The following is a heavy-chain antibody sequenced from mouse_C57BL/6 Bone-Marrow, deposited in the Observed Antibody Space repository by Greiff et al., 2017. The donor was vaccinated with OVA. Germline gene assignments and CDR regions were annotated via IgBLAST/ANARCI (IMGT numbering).Heavy chain of an antibody. D-gene: IGHD2-5*01. CDR2: ISDGGSYT. Sequence: EVQRVESGGGLVKPGGSLKLSCAASGFTFSSYAMSWVRQTPEKRLEWVATISDGGSYTYYPDNVKGRFTISRDNAKNNLYLQMSHLKSEYTAMYYCARGGPTIVTTWYFDVWGTGTTVTVSS. V-gene: IGHV5-4*01. CDR1: GFTFSSYA. CDR3: ARGGPTIVTTWYFDV. J-gene: IGHJ1*03.